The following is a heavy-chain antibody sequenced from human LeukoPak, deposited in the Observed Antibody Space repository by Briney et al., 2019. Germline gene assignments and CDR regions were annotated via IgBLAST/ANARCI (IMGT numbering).Heavy chain of an antibody. CDR3: ASRVTGAFDI. V-gene: IGHV6-1*01. CDR1: GDSASSNSSS. CDR2: TYFRSKWYN. D-gene: IGHD2-21*02. Sequence: SQTLSLTCAISGDSASSNSSSWNWIRQSPSRGLEWLGRTYFRSKWYNDYAVSLKGRITVNPDTSKNLFSLQLNSVTPEDTAVYYCASRVTGAFDIWGQGTMVTVSS. J-gene: IGHJ3*02.